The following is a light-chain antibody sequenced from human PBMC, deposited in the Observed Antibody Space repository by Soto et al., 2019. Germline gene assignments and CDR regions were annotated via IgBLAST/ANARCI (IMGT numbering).Light chain of an antibody. CDR1: QSVSSSY. J-gene: IGKJ1*01. Sequence: EIVLTQSPGTLSLSPGERATLSCRASQSVSSSYLAWYQQKPGQAPRLLIYGASSRATGIPDRFSGSGSGTDFTLTISRLEPEVFAVYSGQHNVSPPPWTSGQGTKGKSN. V-gene: IGKV3-20*01. CDR2: GAS. CDR3: QHNVSPPPWT.